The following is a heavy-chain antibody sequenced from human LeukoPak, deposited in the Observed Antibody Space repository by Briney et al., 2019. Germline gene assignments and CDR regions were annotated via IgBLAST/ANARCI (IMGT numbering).Heavy chain of an antibody. CDR3: ARGDRFSVTTDY. D-gene: IGHD4-17*01. CDR1: GFTFSSYA. Sequence: GGSLRLSCVASGFTFSSYAMSWVRQPPGKGLEWVSAISGSGGSTYYADSVKGRFTISRDNSKNTMYVQMNSLRAEDTAVYYCARGDRFSVTTDYWGQGTLVTVSS. J-gene: IGHJ4*02. CDR2: ISGSGGST. V-gene: IGHV3-23*01.